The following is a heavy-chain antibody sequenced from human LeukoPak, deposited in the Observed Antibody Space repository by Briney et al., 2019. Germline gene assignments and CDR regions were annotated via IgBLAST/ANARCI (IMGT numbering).Heavy chain of an antibody. J-gene: IGHJ6*03. CDR2: ISSSSSYT. CDR1: GFTFSRSS. CDR3: ARDSLSDIVVVPAAIWNYYYYYMDV. V-gene: IGHV3-21*01. D-gene: IGHD2-2*02. Sequence: GGSLRLSCAASGFTFSRSSMNWVRQAPGKGLEWVSSISSSSSYTYYADSVKGRFTISRDNAKNSLYLQMNSLRAEDTAVYYCARDSLSDIVVVPAAIWNYYYYYMDVWGKGTTVTVSS.